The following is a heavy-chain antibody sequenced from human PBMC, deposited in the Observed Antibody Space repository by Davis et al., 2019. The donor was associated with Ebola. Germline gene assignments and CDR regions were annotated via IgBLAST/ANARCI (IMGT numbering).Heavy chain of an antibody. CDR3: VKGGIPAAVPYGMDV. D-gene: IGHD6-13*01. CDR2: ISSNGGST. Sequence: GGSLRLSCSASGFTFSIYAMHWDRQAPGKGLEYVSAISSNGGSTYYADSVKGRFTISRDNSKNTLYLQMSSLRAEDTAVYYCVKGGIPAAVPYGMDVWGQGTTVTVSS. J-gene: IGHJ6*02. CDR1: GFTFSIYA. V-gene: IGHV3-64D*06.